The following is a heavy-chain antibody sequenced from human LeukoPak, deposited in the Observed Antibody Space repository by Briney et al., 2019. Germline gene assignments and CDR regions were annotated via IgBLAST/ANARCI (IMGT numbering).Heavy chain of an antibody. V-gene: IGHV3-11*04. CDR2: IRSTGSST. J-gene: IGHJ5*02. Sequence: GRSLRLSCTASAFTFRDYYATCIRQAPRKGLDWVSYIRSTGSSTTHADSVKGRFATPRDHAKNSLYLQMNGLRVEDTAIYYCARVYYASWSGQPLSHHWLDPWGQGTLVTVSS. D-gene: IGHD3-3*01. CDR3: ARVYYASWSGQPLSHHWLDP. CDR1: AFTFRDYY.